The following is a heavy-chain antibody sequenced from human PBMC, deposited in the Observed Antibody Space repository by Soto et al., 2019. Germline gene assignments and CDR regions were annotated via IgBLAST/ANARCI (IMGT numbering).Heavy chain of an antibody. V-gene: IGHV3-49*04. CDR3: TRLPPERRGYCSGGSCYPFDY. D-gene: IGHD2-15*01. J-gene: IGHJ4*02. CDR1: GFTFGDYA. CDR2: ISSKTYGGTT. Sequence: EVQLVDSGGGLVQPGRSLRLSCTASGFTFGDYAMIWVRQAPGKGLEWVGYISSKTYGGTTDYAASVKGRFTISRDDSKSVVYLQMNSLKSEDTAIYYSTRLPPERRGYCSGGSCYPFDYWGQGTQVTVSS.